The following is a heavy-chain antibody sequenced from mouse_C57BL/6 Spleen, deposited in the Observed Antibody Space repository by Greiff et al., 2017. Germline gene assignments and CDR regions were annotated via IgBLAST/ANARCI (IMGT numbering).Heavy chain of an antibody. V-gene: IGHV5-4*01. D-gene: IGHD2-5*01. CDR1: GFTFSSYA. CDR3: ARDASYSNYPYAMDY. Sequence: VQLQQSGGGLVKPGGSLKLSCAASGFTFSSYAMSWVRQTPEKRLEWVATISDGGSYTYYPDNVKGRFTISRDNAKNNLYLQMSHLKSEDTAMYYCARDASYSNYPYAMDYWGQGTSVTVSS. CDR2: ISDGGSYT. J-gene: IGHJ4*01.